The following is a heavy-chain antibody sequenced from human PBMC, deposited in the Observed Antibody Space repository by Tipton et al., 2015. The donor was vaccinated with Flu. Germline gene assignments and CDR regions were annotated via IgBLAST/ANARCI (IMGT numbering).Heavy chain of an antibody. Sequence: TLSLTCTVSGDALSSSGYYWSWIRRPPGKGLEWIGSIYHSGSTFYHPSLKSRVTISVDTSKNQFSLKLSSVTAADTAVYYCARDGGVGSGWSYSGGNYYYGMDVWGQGTTVIVSS. J-gene: IGHJ6*02. CDR2: IYHSGST. CDR3: ARDGGVGSGWSYSGGNYYYGMDV. V-gene: IGHV4-39*07. D-gene: IGHD6-19*01. CDR1: GDALSSSGYY.